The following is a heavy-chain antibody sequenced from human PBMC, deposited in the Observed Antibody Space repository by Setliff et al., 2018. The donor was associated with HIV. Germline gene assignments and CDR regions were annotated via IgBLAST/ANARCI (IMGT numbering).Heavy chain of an antibody. V-gene: IGHV4-34*01. CDR3: ARTVRREFRTNVGDHYYFYMDV. D-gene: IGHD3-3*01. Sequence: SETLSLTCAVYGGSFSGYYWSWIRQPPGKGLEWIGEINHSGSTNYNPSLKSRVTISVDTSMDQFSLKLNSVTAADTAVYYCARTVRREFRTNVGDHYYFYMDVWGKGTTVTVSS. CDR2: INHSGST. J-gene: IGHJ6*03. CDR1: GGSFSGYY.